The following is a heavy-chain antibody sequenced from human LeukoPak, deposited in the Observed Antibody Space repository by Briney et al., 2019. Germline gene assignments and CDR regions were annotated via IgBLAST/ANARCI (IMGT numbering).Heavy chain of an antibody. CDR1: GYTFTGYY. D-gene: IGHD3-22*01. CDR2: INPNSGGT. J-gene: IGHJ3*02. Sequence: ASVTVSCKASGYTFTGYYMHWVRQAPGQGLEWMGWINPNSGGTNYAQNFQGRVTMTRDTSISTAYMELSRLRSDDTAVYYCAREGEITMIASGAFDIWGQGTMVTVSS. CDR3: AREGEITMIASGAFDI. V-gene: IGHV1-2*02.